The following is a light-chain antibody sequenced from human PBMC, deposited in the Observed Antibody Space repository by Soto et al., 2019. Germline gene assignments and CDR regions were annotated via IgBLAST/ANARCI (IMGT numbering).Light chain of an antibody. CDR2: AAS. CDR1: LPISNY. V-gene: IGKV1-27*01. CDR3: QQYNSYPLT. J-gene: IGKJ4*01. Sequence: EIQMTQCPSSLCSSVGDRVTITFLASLPISNYLAWYQQKPGKIPNLLIYAASTLQAGVPSRFSGSGSGTEFTLTISSLQPDDFATYYCQQYNSYPLTFGGGTKVDIK.